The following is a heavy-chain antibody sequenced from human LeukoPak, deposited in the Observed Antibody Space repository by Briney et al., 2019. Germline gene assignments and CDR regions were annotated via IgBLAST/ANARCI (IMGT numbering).Heavy chain of an antibody. CDR3: ARDRARNYYDSSGYYHYYYGMDV. V-gene: IGHV3-48*03. Sequence: PGGSLRLSCAASGFTFSSYEMNWVRQAPGKGLEWVSYISSSGSTIYYADSVKGRFTISRDNAKNSLYLQMNSLRAEDTAVYYCARDRARNYYDSSGYYHYYYGMDVWGQGTRSPSP. J-gene: IGHJ6*02. D-gene: IGHD3-22*01. CDR1: GFTFSSYE. CDR2: ISSSGSTI.